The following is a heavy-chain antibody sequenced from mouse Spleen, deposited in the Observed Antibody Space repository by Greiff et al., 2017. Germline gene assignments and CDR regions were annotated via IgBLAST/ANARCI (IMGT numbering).Heavy chain of an antibody. CDR3: ARQYYFDY. CDR1: GYNFTSYW. J-gene: IGHJ2*01. CDR2: IYPGSGST. D-gene: IGHD6-1*01. V-gene: IGHV1-55*01. Sequence: QVQLKQSGAELVKPGTSVKLSCKASGYNFTSYWINWVKLRPGQGLEWIGDIYPGSGSTNYNEKFKSKATLTVDTSSSTAYMQLSSLASEDSALYYCARQYYFDYWGQGTTLTVSS.